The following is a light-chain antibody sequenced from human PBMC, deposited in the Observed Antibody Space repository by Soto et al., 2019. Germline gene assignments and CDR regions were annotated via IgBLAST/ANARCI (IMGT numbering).Light chain of an antibody. CDR2: RNN. Sequence: QSVLTQPPSASGTPGQTVTISCSGRFSNIGSNFIYWYQQLPGTAPKLFIYRNNERPSGVPDRFSASKSGTSASLAISGLRSEDEADYHCAAWDDSLSGVVFGGGTKLTVL. J-gene: IGLJ3*02. CDR3: AAWDDSLSGVV. V-gene: IGLV1-47*01. CDR1: FSNIGSNF.